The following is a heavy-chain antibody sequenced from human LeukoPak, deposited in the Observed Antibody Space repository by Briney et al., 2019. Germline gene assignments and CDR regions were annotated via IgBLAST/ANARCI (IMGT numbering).Heavy chain of an antibody. CDR1: GGTFSSYA. V-gene: IGHV1-69*04. Sequence: ASVKVSCKASGGTFSSYAISWVRQAPGQGLEWMGRIIPILGIANYAQKFQGRVTITADKSTSTAYMELSSLRSEDTAVYYCARVGVNCSGGSCYSTFWFDPWGQGTLVTASS. CDR2: IIPILGIA. D-gene: IGHD2-15*01. CDR3: ARVGVNCSGGSCYSTFWFDP. J-gene: IGHJ5*02.